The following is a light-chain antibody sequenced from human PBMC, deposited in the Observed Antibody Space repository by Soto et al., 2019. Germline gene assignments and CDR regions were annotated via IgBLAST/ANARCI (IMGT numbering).Light chain of an antibody. J-gene: IGKJ1*01. CDR1: QSVSSSY. CDR2: GAS. V-gene: IGKV3-20*01. Sequence: EIVLTQSPGTLSLSPGERATLSCRASQSVSSSYLAWYQQKPGQAPRLLIYGASSRATGIPDRFSGSGSGTDFTLTISRLEPEDFAVYYCQQYGGTPPITFGQGTKVE. CDR3: QQYGGTPPIT.